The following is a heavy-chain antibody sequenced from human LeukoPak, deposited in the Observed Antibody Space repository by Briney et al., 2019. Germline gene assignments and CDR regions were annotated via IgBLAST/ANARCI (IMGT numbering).Heavy chain of an antibody. V-gene: IGHV4-39*01. J-gene: IGHJ4*02. D-gene: IGHD5-24*01. Sequence: SETLSLTCTVSGGSISSSPYYWGWIRQPPGKGLEWIGSIFYSGNTYDNPSLKSRVTISVDTSKNQFSLKLNSVTAADTAVYYCARHRSKWLQSSFYYWGQGTLVTVSS. CDR2: IFYSGNT. CDR3: ARHRSKWLQSSFYY. CDR1: GGSISSSPYY.